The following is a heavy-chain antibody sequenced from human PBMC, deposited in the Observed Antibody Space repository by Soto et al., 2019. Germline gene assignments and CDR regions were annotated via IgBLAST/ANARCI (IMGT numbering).Heavy chain of an antibody. CDR3: ARGGRNLYYYYGMDV. J-gene: IGHJ6*02. CDR1: GGSFSGYY. V-gene: IGHV4-34*01. Sequence: PSETLSLTCAVYGGSFSGYYWSWIRQPPGKGLEWIGEINHSGSTNYNPSLKSRVTISVDTSKNQFSLKLSSVTAADTAVYYCARGGRNLYYYYGMDVWGQGTTVTVSS. CDR2: INHSGST. D-gene: IGHD1-1*01.